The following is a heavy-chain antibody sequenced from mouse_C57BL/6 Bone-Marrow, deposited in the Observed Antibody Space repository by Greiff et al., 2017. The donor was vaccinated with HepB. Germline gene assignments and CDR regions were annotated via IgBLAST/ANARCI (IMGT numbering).Heavy chain of an antibody. J-gene: IGHJ1*03. CDR1: GYTFTSYW. D-gene: IGHD2-2*01. Sequence: QVQLQQPGAELVKPGASVKMSCKASGYTFTSYWITWVKQRPGQGLEWIGDIYPGSGSTNYNEKLKSKATLTVHTSSSTAYMQLSSLTSEDSAVYYCASPIYYGDDGYFDVWGTGTTVTVSS. CDR3: ASPIYYGDDGYFDV. CDR2: IYPGSGST. V-gene: IGHV1-55*01.